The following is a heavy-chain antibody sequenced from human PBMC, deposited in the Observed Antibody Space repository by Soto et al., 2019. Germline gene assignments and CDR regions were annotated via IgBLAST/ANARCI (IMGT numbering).Heavy chain of an antibody. CDR3: ARDSGYDNPDYGMDV. CDR1: GFTVSSNY. CDR2: IYSGGST. Sequence: EVPLVESGGGLVQPGGSLRLSCAASGFTVSSNYMSWVRQAPGKGLEWVSVIYSGGSTYYADSVKGRFTISRDNSKNTLYLQMNSLRAEDTAVYYCARDSGYDNPDYGMDVWGQGTTVTVSS. J-gene: IGHJ6*02. D-gene: IGHD5-12*01. V-gene: IGHV3-66*01.